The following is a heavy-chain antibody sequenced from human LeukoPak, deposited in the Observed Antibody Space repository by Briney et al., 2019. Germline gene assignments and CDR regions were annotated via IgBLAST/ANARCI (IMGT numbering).Heavy chain of an antibody. V-gene: IGHV3-48*03. CDR3: ARGRGSSFNFDY. D-gene: IGHD6-13*01. CDR1: GFTFSSYE. CDR2: ISSSGSTI. Sequence: PGGSLRLPCAASGFTFSSYEVNWVRQAPGKGLEWVSYISSSGSTIYYADSVKGRFTISRDNAKNSLYLQMNSLRAEDTAVYYCARGRGSSFNFDYWGQGTLVTVSS. J-gene: IGHJ4*02.